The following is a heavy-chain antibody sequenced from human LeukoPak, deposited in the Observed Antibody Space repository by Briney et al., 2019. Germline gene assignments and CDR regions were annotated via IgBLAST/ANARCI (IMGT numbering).Heavy chain of an antibody. Sequence: GSLRLSCAASRFTFDDYGMSWVRQAPGKGLEWLSGINWKTGATGYSDSVKGRFTISKDNTKNSLYLQMNSLRAEDTALYYCARETSARGVSTHWGQGTLVTVSS. CDR1: RFTFDDYG. V-gene: IGHV3-20*04. D-gene: IGHD3-10*01. CDR3: ARETSARGVSTH. J-gene: IGHJ4*02. CDR2: INWKTGAT.